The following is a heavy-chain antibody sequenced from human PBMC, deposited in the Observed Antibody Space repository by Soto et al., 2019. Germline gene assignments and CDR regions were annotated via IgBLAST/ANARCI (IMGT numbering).Heavy chain of an antibody. Sequence: GESLKISCAASGFTFSSYGMHWVRQAPGKGLEWVAVIWYDGSNKYYADSVKGRFTISRDNSKNTLYLQMNSLRAEDTAVYYCARSSGRGYYYMDVWGKGTTVTVSS. V-gene: IGHV3-33*01. J-gene: IGHJ6*03. CDR3: ARSSGRGYYYMDV. CDR2: IWYDGSNK. D-gene: IGHD3-10*01. CDR1: GFTFSSYG.